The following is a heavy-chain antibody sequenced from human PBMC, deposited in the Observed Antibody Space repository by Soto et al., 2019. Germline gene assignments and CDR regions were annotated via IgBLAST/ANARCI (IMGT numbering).Heavy chain of an antibody. CDR1: GFTFSSYS. CDR2: ISSSSSYI. V-gene: IGHV3-21*01. D-gene: IGHD2-2*01. Sequence: GGSLRLSCAASGFTFSSYSMNWVRQAPGKGLEWVSSISSSSSYIYYADSVKGRFTISRDNAKNSLYLQMNSLRAEDTAVYYCARDRDQFNTFDIWGQGTMVTVSS. CDR3: ARDRDQFNTFDI. J-gene: IGHJ3*02.